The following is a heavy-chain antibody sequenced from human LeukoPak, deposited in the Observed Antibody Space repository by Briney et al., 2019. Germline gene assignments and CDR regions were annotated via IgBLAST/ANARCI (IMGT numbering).Heavy chain of an antibody. V-gene: IGHV1-18*01. CDR1: GYTFTSYG. J-gene: IGHJ4*02. CDR3: ARDRVRYCSSTSCYAVDC. Sequence: ASVKDSCKASGYTFTSYGICWVRQAPGQGLEWMGWISAFNGNTNYAQKLQGRVTMTTDTSPSTAYIELRSLRSDDTAVYYCARDRVRYCSSTSCYAVDCWGQGTLVTVSS. CDR2: ISAFNGNT. D-gene: IGHD2-2*01.